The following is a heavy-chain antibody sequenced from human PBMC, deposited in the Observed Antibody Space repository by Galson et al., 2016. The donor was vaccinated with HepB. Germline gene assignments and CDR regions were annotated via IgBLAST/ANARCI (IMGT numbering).Heavy chain of an antibody. CDR1: GVSFSSFV. CDR3: VIDPRGTQWLVVRGAFDI. Sequence: SLRLSCAASGVSFSSFVMSWVRQAPRKGLEWVSSIDSTGDSTSYADSVKGRFTISRDNSENTLFLQMNNLRAEDTALYYCVIDPRGTQWLVVRGAFDIWGQGTLVTVSS. V-gene: IGHV3-23*01. J-gene: IGHJ3*02. D-gene: IGHD3-22*01. CDR2: IDSTGDST.